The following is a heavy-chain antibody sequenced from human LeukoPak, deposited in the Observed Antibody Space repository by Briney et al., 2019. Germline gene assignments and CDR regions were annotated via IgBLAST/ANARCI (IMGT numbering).Heavy chain of an antibody. CDR1: GGSISGSSYY. CDR3: ASPGYSGYA. Sequence: SETLSLTCTVSGGSISGSSYYWGWIRQPPGKGLEWIGEINHSGSTNYNPSLKSRVTISVDTSKNQFSLKLSSVTAADTAVYYCASPGYSGYAWGQGTLVTVSS. V-gene: IGHV4-39*07. CDR2: INHSGST. J-gene: IGHJ4*02. D-gene: IGHD5-12*01.